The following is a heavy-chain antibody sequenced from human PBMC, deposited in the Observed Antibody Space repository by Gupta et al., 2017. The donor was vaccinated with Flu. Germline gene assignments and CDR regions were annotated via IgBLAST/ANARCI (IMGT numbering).Heavy chain of an antibody. V-gene: IGHV4-34*01. CDR1: GGSFSGSY. J-gene: IGHJ5*02. D-gene: IGHD4-11*01. CDR2: INHSGST. CDR3: ARRPRGTTVTTRLLLLTQIGFDP. Sequence: QVQLQPWGAGLLTPSETLSLTCPVYGGSFSGSYWSWIRQPPGKGLEWSGEINHSGSTNYNPSLKSRVTISVDTSKNQFSLKLSSVTAADTAVYDCARRPRGTTVTTRLLLLTQIGFDPWGQGTLVTGSS.